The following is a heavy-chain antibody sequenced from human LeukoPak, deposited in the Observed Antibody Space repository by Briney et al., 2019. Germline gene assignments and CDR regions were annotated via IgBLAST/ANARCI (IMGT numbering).Heavy chain of an antibody. V-gene: IGHV4-39*01. CDR1: GGSISSTSYY. Sequence: SETLSLTCTVSGGSISSTSYYWGWIHQPPGKGLEWIGTIYYSGSTYYNPSLKSRVTISVDTSKNQLSLKPSSVTAADTAVYYCARGVAAAGQYYFDYWGQGTLVTVSS. J-gene: IGHJ4*02. CDR2: IYYSGST. D-gene: IGHD6-13*01. CDR3: ARGVAAAGQYYFDY.